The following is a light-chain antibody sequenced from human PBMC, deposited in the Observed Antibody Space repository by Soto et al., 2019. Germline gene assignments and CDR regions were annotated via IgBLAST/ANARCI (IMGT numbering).Light chain of an antibody. CDR3: QQYNNWPQT. CDR1: QTVRNNY. Sequence: EFVLTQSPGTLSLSPGERATLSCRASQTVRNNYLAWYQQKPGQAPRLLIYDASSRATGIPDRFSGGGSGTDFTLTISRLEPEDFAVYYCQQYNNWPQTFGQGAKLEVK. V-gene: IGKV3-20*01. CDR2: DAS. J-gene: IGKJ2*01.